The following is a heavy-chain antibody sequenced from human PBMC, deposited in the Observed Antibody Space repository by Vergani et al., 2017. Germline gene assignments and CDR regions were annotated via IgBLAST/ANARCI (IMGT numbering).Heavy chain of an antibody. Sequence: QVHLVESGGGVVQPGRSLRLSCVVSGFTSSYYGMHWVRQAPGKGLEWVAVISYDGTQKYYADSVKGRFTISRDNSKSTLYLQMNSLRTEDTVVYYCATKSFGTPGCQIGYFREWGQGTLVTVS. J-gene: IGHJ1*01. CDR3: ATKSFGTPGCQIGYFRE. CDR1: GFTSSYYG. D-gene: IGHD1-1*01. CDR2: ISYDGTQK. V-gene: IGHV3-30*03.